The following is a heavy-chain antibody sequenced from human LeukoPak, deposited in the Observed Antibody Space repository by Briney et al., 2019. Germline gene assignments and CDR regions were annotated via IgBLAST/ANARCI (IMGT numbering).Heavy chain of an antibody. CDR1: GFTFSSYR. J-gene: IGHJ4*02. CDR3: ARDSYYYDSSGYSDY. CDR2: ISSSSSYI. D-gene: IGHD3-22*01. Sequence: GGSLRLSCAASGFTFSSYRMNWVRQAPGKGLEWVSSISSSSSYIYYADSVKGRFTISRDNAKNSLYLQMNSLRAEDTAVYYCARDSYYYDSSGYSDYWGQGTLVTVSS. V-gene: IGHV3-21*01.